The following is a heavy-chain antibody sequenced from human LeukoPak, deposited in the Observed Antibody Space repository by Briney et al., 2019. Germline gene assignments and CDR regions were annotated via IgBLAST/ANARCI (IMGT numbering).Heavy chain of an antibody. Sequence: GASVKVSCKASGGTFSSYAISWVRQAPGQGLEWMGGIIPIFGTANYAQKFQGRVTITADKPTSTAYMELSSLRSEDTAVYYCAREGGPGYGDYWGQGTLVTVSS. CDR1: GGTFSSYA. D-gene: IGHD5-12*01. V-gene: IGHV1-69*06. J-gene: IGHJ4*02. CDR3: AREGGPGYGDY. CDR2: IIPIFGTA.